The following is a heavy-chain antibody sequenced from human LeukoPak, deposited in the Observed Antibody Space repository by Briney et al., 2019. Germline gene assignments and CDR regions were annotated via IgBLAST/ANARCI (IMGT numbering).Heavy chain of an antibody. CDR2: IYYSGST. V-gene: IGHV4-59*08. Sequence: PSETLSLTCTVSGGSISSYYWSWIRQPPGKGLEWIGYIYYSGSTNYNPSLKSRVTISVDTSKNQFPLKLSSVTAADTAVYYCARSYYDSSGYYSAGAFDIWGQGTMVTVSS. CDR1: GGSISSYY. CDR3: ARSYYDSSGYYSAGAFDI. J-gene: IGHJ3*02. D-gene: IGHD3-22*01.